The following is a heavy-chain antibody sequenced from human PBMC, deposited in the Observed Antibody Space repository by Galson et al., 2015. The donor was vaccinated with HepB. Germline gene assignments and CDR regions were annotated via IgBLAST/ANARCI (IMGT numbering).Heavy chain of an antibody. D-gene: IGHD3-10*01. CDR2: IGTAGDT. CDR3: ARALPYSRYYYGSGSYNLYYYYGMDV. J-gene: IGHJ6*02. CDR1: GFTFSSYD. V-gene: IGHV3-13*04. Sequence: SLRLSCAASGFTFSSYDMHWVRQATGKGLERVSAIGTAGDTYYPGSVKGRFTISRENAKNSLYLQMNSLRAGDTAVYYCARALPYSRYYYGSGSYNLYYYYGMDVWGQGTTVTVSS.